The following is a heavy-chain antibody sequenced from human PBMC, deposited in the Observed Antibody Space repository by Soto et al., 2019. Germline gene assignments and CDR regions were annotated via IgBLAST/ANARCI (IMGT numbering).Heavy chain of an antibody. J-gene: IGHJ4*02. Sequence: SETLSLTCTVSGGSISSGGYYWSWIRQHPGKGLEWIGYIYYSGSTYYNPSLKSRVTISVDTSKNQFSLKLSSVTAADTAVYYCARILNLRPYYDFCSGPKGSAYFDYWGQGTLVTVSS. CDR1: GGSISSGGYY. D-gene: IGHD3-3*01. V-gene: IGHV4-31*03. CDR3: ARILNLRPYYDFCSGPKGSAYFDY. CDR2: IYYSGST.